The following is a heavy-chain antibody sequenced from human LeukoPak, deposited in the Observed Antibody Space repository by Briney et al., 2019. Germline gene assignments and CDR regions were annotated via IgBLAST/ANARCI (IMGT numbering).Heavy chain of an antibody. CDR2: IKQDGSEK. CDR1: GFTFSSYW. D-gene: IGHD3-10*01. Sequence: GGSLRLSCAASGFTFSSYWMSWVRQAPGKGLEWVANIKQDGSEKYYVDSVKGRFTISRDNAKNPLYLQMNSLRAEDTAVYYCARDRKVLLWFGESPWYFDYWGQGTLVTVSS. CDR3: ARDRKVLLWFGESPWYFDY. J-gene: IGHJ4*02. V-gene: IGHV3-7*01.